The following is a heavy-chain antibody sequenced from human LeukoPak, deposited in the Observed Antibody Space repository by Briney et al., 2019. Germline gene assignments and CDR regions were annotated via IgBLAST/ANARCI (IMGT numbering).Heavy chain of an antibody. J-gene: IGHJ4*02. V-gene: IGHV4-39*01. Sequence: SETLSLTCSVSGGSVSSSSYYWGWIRQPPGKGLEWIGSIYYSGGTYYNPSLKSRVIISVHTSKNQFSLKVSSVTAADTAVYYCARHSGSYYQPLDYWGQGTLVTVSS. CDR1: GGSVSSSSYY. CDR3: ARHSGSYYQPLDY. D-gene: IGHD1-26*01. CDR2: IYYSGGT.